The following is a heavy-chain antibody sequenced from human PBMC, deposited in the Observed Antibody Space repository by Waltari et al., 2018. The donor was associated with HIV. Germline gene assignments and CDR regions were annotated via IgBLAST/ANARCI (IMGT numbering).Heavy chain of an antibody. J-gene: IGHJ6*02. CDR1: GGSISSGSYY. Sequence: QVQLQESGPGLVKPLQTLSLTCTVTGGSISSGSYYWNWIRQPAGKGLEWIGRIYPSGSTNNTPSLKSRVTISVDTSKNQFSLKLSSVTAADTAVYYCARVFCSGGSCYGDGRYGMDVWGQGTTVTVSS. CDR2: IYPSGST. V-gene: IGHV4-61*02. D-gene: IGHD2-15*01. CDR3: ARVFCSGGSCYGDGRYGMDV.